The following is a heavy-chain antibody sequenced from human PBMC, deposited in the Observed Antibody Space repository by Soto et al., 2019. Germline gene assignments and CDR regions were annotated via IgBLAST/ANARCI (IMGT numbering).Heavy chain of an antibody. V-gene: IGHV4-39*07. Sequence: SETLSLTCTVSGGSISSSSYYWGWIRQPPGKGLEWIGSIYYSGSTYYNPSLKSRVTVSLDTSKNQFSLNLTSVTAADTAIYYCAKSPRGTISLDSWGQGTLVTVSS. J-gene: IGHJ4*02. CDR1: GGSISSSSYY. D-gene: IGHD3-3*01. CDR2: IYYSGST. CDR3: AKSPRGTISLDS.